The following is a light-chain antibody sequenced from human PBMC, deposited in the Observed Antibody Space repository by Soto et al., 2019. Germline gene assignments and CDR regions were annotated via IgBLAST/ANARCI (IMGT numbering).Light chain of an antibody. CDR2: VAS. CDR3: QNHNVSPLA. CDR1: QSVSSN. J-gene: IGKJ4*01. V-gene: IGKV3-15*01. Sequence: EIVMTQSPATLSVSPGERATLSCRASQSVSSNLAWYQQKPGQTPKLLIYVASTRATGIPARLSGSGSATEFTHTISSQQSENFAVYYAQNHNVSPLAFGGGNKVQIK.